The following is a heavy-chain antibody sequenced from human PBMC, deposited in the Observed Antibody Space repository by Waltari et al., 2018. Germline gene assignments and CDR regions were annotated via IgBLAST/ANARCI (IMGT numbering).Heavy chain of an antibody. CDR1: GGTFSSYA. CDR3: ARGWGDHKNWFDP. V-gene: IGHV1-69*04. Sequence: QVQRVQSGAEVKTPGSSVKVACQASGGTFSSYAISWVRQAPGQGLEWMGGIIPILGIANYAQKFQGRVTITADESTSTAYMELSSLRSEDTAVYYCARGWGDHKNWFDPWGQGTLVTVSS. CDR2: IIPILGIA. D-gene: IGHD2-21*02. J-gene: IGHJ5*02.